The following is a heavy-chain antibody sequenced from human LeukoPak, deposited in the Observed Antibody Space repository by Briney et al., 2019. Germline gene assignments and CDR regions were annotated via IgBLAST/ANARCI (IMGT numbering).Heavy chain of an antibody. CDR2: IKQDGRESGK. CDR3: ARVLGGYSYVYGPDFDY. D-gene: IGHD3-22*01. V-gene: IGHV3-7*01. Sequence: GGSLRLSCAASGFTVSSNYMNWVRQAPGKGLEWAANIKQDGRESGKYYVDSVKGRFTISRDNAKNSLYLQMNSLRADDTAVYYCARVLGGYSYVYGPDFDYWGQGTLVTVSS. J-gene: IGHJ4*02. CDR1: GFTVSSNY.